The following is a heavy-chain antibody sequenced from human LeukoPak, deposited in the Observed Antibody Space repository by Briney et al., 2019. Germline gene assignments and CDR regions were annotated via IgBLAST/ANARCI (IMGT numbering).Heavy chain of an antibody. V-gene: IGHV4-59*08. Sequence: PSETLSLTCTVSGGSISSYYWSWIRQPPGKGLGWIGYIYYSGSTNYNPSLKSRVTISVDTSKNQFSLKLSSVTAADTAVYYCAGRFGENNDYWGQGTLVTVSS. CDR2: IYYSGST. J-gene: IGHJ4*02. D-gene: IGHD3-10*01. CDR1: GGSISSYY. CDR3: AGRFGENNDY.